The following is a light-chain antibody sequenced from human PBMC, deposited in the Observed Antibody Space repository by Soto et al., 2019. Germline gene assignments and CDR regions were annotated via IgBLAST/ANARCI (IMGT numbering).Light chain of an antibody. CDR1: QGISSY. CDR2: AAS. V-gene: IGKV1-9*01. J-gene: IGKJ2*01. CDR3: QQLNAYPYT. Sequence: IQVTQSPSSLSASVGDRVTITCRARQGISSYFAWYQQKPWKAPKVQIYAASTLQNGVPPRFSGSGSGTDFTLTISSLQPEDFATYYCQQLNAYPYTFGQGTQLESK.